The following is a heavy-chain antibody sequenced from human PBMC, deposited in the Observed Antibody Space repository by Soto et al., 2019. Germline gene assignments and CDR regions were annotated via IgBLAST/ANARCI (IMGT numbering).Heavy chain of an antibody. CDR3: ARDSGSYYAIDI. V-gene: IGHV4-31*03. CDR1: GGSISSGGYY. CDR2: IYYSGST. D-gene: IGHD1-26*01. Sequence: QVQLQESGPGLVKPSQTLSLTCTVSGGSISSGGYYWSWIRQHPGKGLEWIGYIYYSGSTYYNPSLKRRVTISEDTSKNQCSRKLSSVMAADTAVYYCARDSGSYYAIDIWGQGTMVTVSS. J-gene: IGHJ3*02.